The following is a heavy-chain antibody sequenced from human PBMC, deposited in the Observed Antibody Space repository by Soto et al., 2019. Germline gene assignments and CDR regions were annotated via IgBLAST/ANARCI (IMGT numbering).Heavy chain of an antibody. J-gene: IGHJ4*02. CDR1: GFTFSNYA. V-gene: IGHV3-7*03. CDR2: IKEDGGET. Sequence: GGSLRLSCAASGFTFSNYAMSWVRQAPGKGLEWVSTIKEDGGETYYVDSVKGRFTISRDSAKNSLYLRMNSLTVDDTAVYYCASTRGYWGQGTLVTVSS. D-gene: IGHD3-3*01. CDR3: ASTRGY.